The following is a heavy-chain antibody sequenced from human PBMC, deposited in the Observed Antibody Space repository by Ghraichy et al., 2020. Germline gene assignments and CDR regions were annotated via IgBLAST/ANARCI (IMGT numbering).Heavy chain of an antibody. Sequence: SETLSPTCTVSGGSISSSSYYWGWIRQPPGKGLEWIGSIYYSGSTYYNPSLKSRVTISVDTSKNQFSLKLSSVTAADTAVYYCARRGYCSSTSCSTYYYYMDVWGKGTTVTVSS. V-gene: IGHV4-39*01. J-gene: IGHJ6*03. CDR2: IYYSGST. CDR1: GGSISSSSYY. CDR3: ARRGYCSSTSCSTYYYYMDV. D-gene: IGHD2-2*01.